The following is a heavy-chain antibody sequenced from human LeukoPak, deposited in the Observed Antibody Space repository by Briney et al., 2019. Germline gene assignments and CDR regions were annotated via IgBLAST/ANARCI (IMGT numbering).Heavy chain of an antibody. V-gene: IGHV3-30*02. CDR1: GFTFSSYG. Sequence: GGSLRLSCAASGFTFSSYGMHWVRQAPGKGLEWVAFIRYDGSNKYYADSVKGRFTISRDNSKNTLYLQMNSLRAEDTAVYYCAKEGHDPYCSSTSCYTGGAFDIWGQGTMVTVSS. CDR3: AKEGHDPYCSSTSCYTGGAFDI. D-gene: IGHD2-2*02. CDR2: IRYDGSNK. J-gene: IGHJ3*02.